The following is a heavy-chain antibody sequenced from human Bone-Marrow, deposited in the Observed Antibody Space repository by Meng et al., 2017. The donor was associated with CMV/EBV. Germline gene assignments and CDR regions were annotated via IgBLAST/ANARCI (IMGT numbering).Heavy chain of an antibody. J-gene: IGHJ6*02. V-gene: IGHV4-61*01. Sequence: SETLSLTCTVSGGSVSSGSYYWSCIRQPPGKGLEWIGYIYYSGSTNYNPSLKSRVTISVDTSKNQFSLKLSSVTAADTAVYYCARGNIVVVPAARFEFMDVWGQGTTVTVSS. CDR2: IYYSGST. D-gene: IGHD2-2*01. CDR3: ARGNIVVVPAARFEFMDV. CDR1: GGSVSSGSYY.